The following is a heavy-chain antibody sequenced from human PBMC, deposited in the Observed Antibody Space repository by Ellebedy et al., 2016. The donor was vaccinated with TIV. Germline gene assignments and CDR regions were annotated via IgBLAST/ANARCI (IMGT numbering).Heavy chain of an antibody. CDR1: GFTFSSYA. CDR2: VNSNGDTT. J-gene: IGHJ1*01. V-gene: IGHV3-64D*09. Sequence: PGGSLRLSCSASGFTFSSYAMHWVRQAPGKGLESVSAVNSNGDTTYYADSVKGRFTISRDNSKNTLFLQMSSLRPEDTAVYYCVESNSSTFYHWGQGTLVTVSS. D-gene: IGHD5-24*01. CDR3: VESNSSTFYH.